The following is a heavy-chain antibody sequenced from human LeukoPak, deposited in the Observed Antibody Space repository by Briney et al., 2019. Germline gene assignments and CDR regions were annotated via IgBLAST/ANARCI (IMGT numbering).Heavy chain of an antibody. CDR1: GHTFNAYY. CDR2: INPDSGGT. D-gene: IGHD3-10*01. V-gene: IGHV1-2*02. CDR3: ARDGEYGTGSYYRGCFDY. J-gene: IGHJ4*02. Sequence: ASVKVSCKASGHTFNAYYMHWVRQAPGQGLEWMGWINPDSGGTNYAQKFQGRVTMTRDTSISTTYMDLGSLGSDDTAVYYCARDGEYGTGSYYRGCFDYWGQGTLVTVSS.